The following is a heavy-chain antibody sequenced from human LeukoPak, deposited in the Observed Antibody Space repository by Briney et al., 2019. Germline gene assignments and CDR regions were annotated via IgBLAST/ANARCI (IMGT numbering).Heavy chain of an antibody. CDR3: ARGAYYDSSGYYNFDY. J-gene: IGHJ4*02. Sequence: SETLSLTCAVYGGSFIGFHWNWIRQPPGKGLEWIGDINHSGSTNYNPSLTSRVTISVDPSKNQFSLNLSSVTAADTAGYYCARGAYYDSSGYYNFDYWGQGTLVTVSS. CDR2: INHSGST. V-gene: IGHV4-34*01. CDR1: GGSFIGFH. D-gene: IGHD3-22*01.